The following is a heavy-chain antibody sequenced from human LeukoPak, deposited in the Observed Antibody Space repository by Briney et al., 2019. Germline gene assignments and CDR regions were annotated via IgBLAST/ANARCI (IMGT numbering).Heavy chain of an antibody. Sequence: ASVKVSCKASGYTIIGYYIHWVRQAPGQGHEWMGWINANSGGTNYAQKFQGRVTMTRDTSISTDYMELSSLRSDDTAVYFCARVGVEATATFDYWGQGTLVTVSS. CDR2: INANSGGT. CDR3: ARVGVEATATFDY. V-gene: IGHV1-2*02. CDR1: GYTIIGYY. D-gene: IGHD1-26*01. J-gene: IGHJ4*02.